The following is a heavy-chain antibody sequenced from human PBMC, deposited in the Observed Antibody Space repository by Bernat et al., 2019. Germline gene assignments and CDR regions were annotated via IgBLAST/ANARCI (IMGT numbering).Heavy chain of an antibody. V-gene: IGHV3-23*01. CDR3: AGGYYFDF. Sequence: EVQLLESGGGLVQPGESLRLSCAASGFTFSTYAMTWVRQAPGKGLEWVSSITGSGGTTYYADSVKSRFTISRDNSKNTVFLQMNSLKAEDTALYYCAGGYYFDFWGQGTLVTVSS. CDR2: ITGSGGTT. J-gene: IGHJ4*02. D-gene: IGHD1-14*01. CDR1: GFTFSTYA.